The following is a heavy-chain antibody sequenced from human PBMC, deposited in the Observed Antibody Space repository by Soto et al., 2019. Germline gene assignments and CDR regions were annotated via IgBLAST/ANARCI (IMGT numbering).Heavy chain of an antibody. CDR2: ISGSGGST. CDR1: GFTFSSYA. V-gene: IGHV3-23*01. J-gene: IGHJ6*02. Sequence: GGSLRLSCGSSGFTFSSYALSWVRQAPGKGLEWVSAISGSGGSTYYADSVKGRFTISRDNSKNTLYLQMNSLRAEDTAVYYCAKAAAAGTDYYYGMDVWGQGTTVTVSS. D-gene: IGHD6-13*01. CDR3: AKAAAAGTDYYYGMDV.